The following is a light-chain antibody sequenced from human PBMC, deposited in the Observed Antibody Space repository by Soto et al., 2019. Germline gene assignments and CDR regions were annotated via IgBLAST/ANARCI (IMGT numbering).Light chain of an antibody. V-gene: IGKV1-5*03. Sequence: DIQLTQSPSTLSASVGDRVTITCRASQSISSWLAWYQQKQGKAPKLLIYKACSLESGDPSRFSGSGSGTELTLTISSLEPDEFETYHRQKYNSYSETFGQGTKVDIK. CDR2: KAC. CDR1: QSISSW. J-gene: IGKJ1*01. CDR3: QKYNSYSET.